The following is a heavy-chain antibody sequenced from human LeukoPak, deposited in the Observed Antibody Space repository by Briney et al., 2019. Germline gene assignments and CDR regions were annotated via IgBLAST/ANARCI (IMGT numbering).Heavy chain of an antibody. CDR3: ARDASIGSYCSGGSCYQRIRFYYYYYMDV. CDR1: GGSISSSSYY. D-gene: IGHD2-15*01. V-gene: IGHV4-39*07. CDR2: IYYSGST. Sequence: PSETLSLTCTVSGGSISSSSYYRGWIRQPPGKGLEWIGSIYYSGSTYYNPSLKSRVTISVDTSKNQFSLKLSSVTAADTAVYYCARDASIGSYCSGGSCYQRIRFYYYYYMDVWGKGTTVTVSS. J-gene: IGHJ6*03.